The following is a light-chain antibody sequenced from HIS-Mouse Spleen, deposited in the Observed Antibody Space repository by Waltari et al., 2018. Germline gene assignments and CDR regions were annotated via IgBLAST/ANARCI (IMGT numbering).Light chain of an antibody. V-gene: IGLV2-23*01. CDR3: CSYAGSSTFVV. CDR2: EGS. J-gene: IGLJ2*01. CDR1: SSAVGSYNL. Sequence: QSALTQPASVSGSPGQSITISCTGTSSAVGSYNLVPCYQQHPGKAPKLMIYEGSKRPSGVSNRFSGSKSGNTASLTISGLQAEDEADYYCCSYAGSSTFVVFGGGTKLTVL.